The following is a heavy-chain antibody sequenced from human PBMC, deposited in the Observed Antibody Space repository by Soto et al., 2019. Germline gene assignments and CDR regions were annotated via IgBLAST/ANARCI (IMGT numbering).Heavy chain of an antibody. V-gene: IGHV1-69*13. D-gene: IGHD1-26*01. CDR2: IIPIFCTA. Sequence: ASVKVSCKASGGTFSSYAISWVRQAPGQGLEWMGGIIPIFCTANYAQKFQGRVTITADESTSTAYMELSSLRSEDTAVYYCARGVGATSWFDPWGQGTLVTVSS. J-gene: IGHJ5*02. CDR3: ARGVGATSWFDP. CDR1: GGTFSSYA.